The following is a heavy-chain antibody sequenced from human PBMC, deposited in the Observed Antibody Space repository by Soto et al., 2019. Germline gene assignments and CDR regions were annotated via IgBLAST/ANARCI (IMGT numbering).Heavy chain of an antibody. D-gene: IGHD2-2*01. CDR2: IYWDDDK. V-gene: IGHV2-5*02. CDR3: AHSYCSSTSCQNWFDP. Sequence: QITLKESGPPLVKPTQTLTLTCTFSGFSLSTSGVGVGWIRQPPGKALEWLALIYWDDDKRYSPSLKSRLTITKDTSKNQVVLTMTNMDPVDTATYYCAHSYCSSTSCQNWFDPWGQGTLVTVSS. CDR1: GFSLSTSGVG. J-gene: IGHJ5*02.